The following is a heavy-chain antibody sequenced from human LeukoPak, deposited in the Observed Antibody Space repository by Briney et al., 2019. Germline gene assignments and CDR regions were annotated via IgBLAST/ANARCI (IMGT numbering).Heavy chain of an antibody. J-gene: IGHJ3*02. CDR2: ISYDGSNK. CDR1: GFTFSSYA. CDR3: ARDKQQLPTGDAFDI. D-gene: IGHD6-13*01. V-gene: IGHV3-30-3*01. Sequence: GRSLRLSCAASGFTFSSYAMHWVRQAPGKGLEWVAVISYDGSNKYYADSVKGRFTISRDNSKNTLYLQMNSLRAEDTAVYYYARDKQQLPTGDAFDIWGQGTMVTVSS.